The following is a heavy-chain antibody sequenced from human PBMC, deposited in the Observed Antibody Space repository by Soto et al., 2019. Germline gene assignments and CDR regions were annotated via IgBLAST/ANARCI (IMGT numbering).Heavy chain of an antibody. CDR1: GGTFSSYD. CDR2: MNPNSGNT. D-gene: IGHD3-22*01. J-gene: IGHJ5*02. Sequence: ASVKVSCKASGGTFSSYDINWVRQATGQGLEWMGWMNPNSGNTGYAQKFQGRVTMTRSTSISTAYMELSSLRSEDTAVYYCARKGVRGDYYDSSGYYSWFDPWGQGTLVTVSS. CDR3: ARKGVRGDYYDSSGYYSWFDP. V-gene: IGHV1-8*02.